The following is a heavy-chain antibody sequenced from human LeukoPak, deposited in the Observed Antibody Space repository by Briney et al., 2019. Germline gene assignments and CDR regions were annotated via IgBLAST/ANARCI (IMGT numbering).Heavy chain of an antibody. CDR2: IIPIFGTA. Sequence: SVKVSCKASGGTFSSYAISWVRQAPGQGLEWMGGIIPIFGTANYAQKFQGRVTITADESTSTAYMELSSLRSEDTAVYYCAGEDIRGYSYGAHWGDYWGQGTLVTVSS. V-gene: IGHV1-69*13. J-gene: IGHJ4*02. D-gene: IGHD5-18*01. CDR1: GGTFSSYA. CDR3: AGEDIRGYSYGAHWGDY.